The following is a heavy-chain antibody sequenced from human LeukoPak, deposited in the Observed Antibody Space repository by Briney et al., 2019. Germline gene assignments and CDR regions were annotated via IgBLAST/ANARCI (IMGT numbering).Heavy chain of an antibody. D-gene: IGHD3-10*01. CDR3: ARDYYGSGSYYGDLDY. CDR1: GGTFSSYA. Sequence: SVKVSCKASGGTFSSYAISRVRQAPGQGLEWMGRIIPILGIANYAQKFQGRVTITADKSTSTAYMELSSLRSEDTAVYYCARDYYGSGSYYGDLDYWGQGTLVTVSS. V-gene: IGHV1-69*04. CDR2: IIPILGIA. J-gene: IGHJ4*02.